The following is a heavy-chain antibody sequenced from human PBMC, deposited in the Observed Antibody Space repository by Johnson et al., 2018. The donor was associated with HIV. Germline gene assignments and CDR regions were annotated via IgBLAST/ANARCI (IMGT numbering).Heavy chain of an antibody. J-gene: IGHJ3*01. CDR2: ISWNSGSI. Sequence: VQLVEPVGGLVQPGRSLRLSCAASGFTFDDYAMHWVRQAPGKGLEWVSGISWNSGSIGYADSVKGRFTISRDNAKNSLYLQMNSLRAEDTAVYYCSRPWGASSSPDSFDLWGQGTMVTVSS. CDR3: SRPWGASSSPDSFDL. CDR1: GFTFDDYA. V-gene: IGHV3-9*01. D-gene: IGHD6-13*01.